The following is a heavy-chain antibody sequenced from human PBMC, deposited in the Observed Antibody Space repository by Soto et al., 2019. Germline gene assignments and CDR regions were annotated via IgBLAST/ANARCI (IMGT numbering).Heavy chain of an antibody. D-gene: IGHD3-3*01. V-gene: IGHV3-30-3*01. CDR2: ISYDGSNK. CDR3: ARVFWSGYSKHPGY. J-gene: IGHJ4*02. Sequence: GGSLRLSCAASGFTFSSYAMHWVRQAPGKGLEWVAVISYDGSNKYYADSVKGRFTISRDNSKNTLYLQMNSLRAEDTAVYYCARVFWSGYSKHPGYWGQGTLVTVSS. CDR1: GFTFSSYA.